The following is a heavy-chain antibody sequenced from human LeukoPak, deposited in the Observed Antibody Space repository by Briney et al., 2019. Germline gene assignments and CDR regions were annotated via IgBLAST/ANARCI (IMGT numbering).Heavy chain of an antibody. J-gene: IGHJ5*02. D-gene: IGHD6-13*01. CDR2: ISAYNGNT. Sequence: ASVKVSCKASGYTFTSYDINWVRQAPGQGLEWMGWISAYNGNTNYAQKLQGRVTMTTDTSTSTAYMELRSLRSDDTAVYYCARNLAAAGPSQADWFDPWGQGTLVTVSS. CDR3: ARNLAAAGPSQADWFDP. V-gene: IGHV1-18*01. CDR1: GYTFTSYD.